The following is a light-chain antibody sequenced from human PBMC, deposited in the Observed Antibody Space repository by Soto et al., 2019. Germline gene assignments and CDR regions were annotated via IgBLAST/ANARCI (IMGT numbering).Light chain of an antibody. V-gene: IGKV1-39*01. Sequence: DIQMTQSPSSLSASVGDRVTITCRASENIARHLNWYQQKPGKAPKLLIYAASSLQNGVPSRFRGGGAGTDFTLTISNLQPQDFATYYCQQSYSTLSLTFGQGTRLEIK. CDR3: QQSYSTLSLT. J-gene: IGKJ5*01. CDR1: ENIARH. CDR2: AAS.